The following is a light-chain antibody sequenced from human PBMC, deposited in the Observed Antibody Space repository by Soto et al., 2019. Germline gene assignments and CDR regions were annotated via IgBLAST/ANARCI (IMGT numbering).Light chain of an antibody. CDR1: QSVSSSY. J-gene: IGKJ1*01. CDR2: GAS. Sequence: EIVLTQSPGTLSLSPGERATLSCRASQSVSSSYLAWYQQKPGQAPRLLIYGASSRATGIPDRFSGSGSGTYFTLTISRLEPEDFAVYYCQHGTFGQGTKVDIK. V-gene: IGKV3-20*01. CDR3: QHGT.